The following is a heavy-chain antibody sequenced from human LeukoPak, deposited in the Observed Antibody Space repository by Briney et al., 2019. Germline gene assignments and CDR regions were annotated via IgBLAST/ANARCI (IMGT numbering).Heavy chain of an antibody. V-gene: IGHV1-2*02. CDR2: INANSGET. CDR3: ARDRDYSNTERGFDY. J-gene: IGHJ4*02. Sequence: ASVKVSCKTSGYTFTDYYIHWGRQAPGQGREWRGWINANSGETNSAQKFQGRVTMTGDTSISTAYMELRRVPSDDTAVYYCARDRDYSNTERGFDYWGQGTMVTVSS. CDR1: GYTFTDYY. D-gene: IGHD4-11*01.